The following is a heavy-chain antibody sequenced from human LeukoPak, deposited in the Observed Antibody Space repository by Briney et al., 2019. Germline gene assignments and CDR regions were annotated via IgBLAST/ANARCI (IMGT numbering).Heavy chain of an antibody. CDR2: IYPSASNT. D-gene: IGHD1-14*01. Sequence: GGSMQISCKTSGSSFTSYWIGWGRPVPGKALEWMGIIYPSASNTIYSPSFQGQVTISADKSISTAYLQWSSLKASDSAMYYCGRAGFDYWGQGTLVTVSS. CDR3: GRAGFDY. J-gene: IGHJ4*02. V-gene: IGHV5-51*01. CDR1: GSSFTSYW.